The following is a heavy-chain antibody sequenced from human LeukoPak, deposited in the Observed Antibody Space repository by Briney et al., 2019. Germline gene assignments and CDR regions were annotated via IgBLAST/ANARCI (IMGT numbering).Heavy chain of an antibody. CDR2: IYYSGST. D-gene: IGHD2-2*01. J-gene: IGHJ3*01. CDR1: GGSISYYY. V-gene: IGHV4-59*01. Sequence: SETLSLTCTVSGGSISYYYWSWIRQPPGKGLEWISYIYYSGSTNYNPSLKSRVTISVDTSKNQFSLNLSSVTTADTAVYYCARVSCSSTSCPRRDALDVWGQGTMVTVSS. CDR3: ARVSCSSTSCPRRDALDV.